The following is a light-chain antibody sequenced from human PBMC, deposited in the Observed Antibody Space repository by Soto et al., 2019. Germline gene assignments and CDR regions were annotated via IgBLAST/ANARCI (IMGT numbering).Light chain of an antibody. Sequence: EIVLTQSPATLSLSPGEGATLSCRASQSVSSYLAWYQQKPGQAPRLLIYDASNRATGIPARFSGSGSGTDFTLTIISLEPEDIAVYYCQQRSNWHPYTFGQGTKLEIK. V-gene: IGKV3-11*01. CDR2: DAS. J-gene: IGKJ2*01. CDR3: QQRSNWHPYT. CDR1: QSVSSY.